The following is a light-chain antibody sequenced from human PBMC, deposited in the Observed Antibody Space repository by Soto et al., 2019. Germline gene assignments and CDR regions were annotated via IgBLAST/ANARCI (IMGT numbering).Light chain of an antibody. J-gene: IGKJ1*01. CDR2: GAS. CDR1: QTISSG. V-gene: IGKV1-5*03. Sequence: DIQMTQSPSTLSGSVGDRVTITCRASQTISSGLAWYQQKPGKAPKLLIYGASSLESGVPPRFSGDGSGTEFTLTISSLQRDDFGIYYCQQYSRLWSFGQGTKVDIK. CDR3: QQYSRLWS.